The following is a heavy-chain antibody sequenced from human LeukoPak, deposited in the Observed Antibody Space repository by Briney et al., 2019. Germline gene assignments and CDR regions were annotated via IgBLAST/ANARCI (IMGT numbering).Heavy chain of an antibody. CDR1: GFTFSSYW. J-gene: IGHJ4*02. CDR3: AKEVPNYDFWSGYSGTDY. D-gene: IGHD3-3*01. CDR2: INSDGSST. Sequence: PGGSLRLSCAASGFTFSSYWMHWVRQAPGKGLVWVSRINSDGSSTSYADSVKGRFTISRDNAKNTLYLQMNSLRAEDTAVYYCAKEVPNYDFWSGYSGTDYWGQGTLVTVSS. V-gene: IGHV3-74*01.